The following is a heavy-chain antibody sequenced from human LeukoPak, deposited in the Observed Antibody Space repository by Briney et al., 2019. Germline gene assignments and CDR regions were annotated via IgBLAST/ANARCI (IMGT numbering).Heavy chain of an antibody. CDR1: GGSIYAYY. CDR2: GYYTGST. CDR3: ARGLMESTKVDF. Sequence: PSETLSLTCTVSGGSIYAYYWNWIRQPPGKGLEWIGYGYYTGSTNYNPSLKSRVNNSVDSSKNSFSLQLHSVTAADTAVYFCARGLMESTKVDFWGQGTLVTVSS. D-gene: IGHD5/OR15-5a*01. V-gene: IGHV4-59*01. J-gene: IGHJ4*02.